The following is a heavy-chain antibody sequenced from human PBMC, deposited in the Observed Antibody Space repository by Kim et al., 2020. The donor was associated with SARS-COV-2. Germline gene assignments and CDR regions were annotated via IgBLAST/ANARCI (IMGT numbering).Heavy chain of an antibody. CDR2: ISWDGGST. J-gene: IGHJ3*02. CDR3: ATFNRGDYVPVGAPYPDAFDI. Sequence: GGSLRLSCAASGFTFDDYTMHWVRQAPGKGLEWVSLISWDGGSTYYADSVKGRFTISRDNSKNSLYLQMNSLRTEDTALYYCATFNRGDYVPVGAPYPDAFDIWGQGTMVTVSS. V-gene: IGHV3-43*01. CDR1: GFTFDDYT. D-gene: IGHD3-10*02.